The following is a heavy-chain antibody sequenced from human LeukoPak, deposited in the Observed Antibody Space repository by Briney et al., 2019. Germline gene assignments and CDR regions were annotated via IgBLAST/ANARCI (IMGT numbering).Heavy chain of an antibody. CDR1: GYSFTSYW. Sequence: KGGESLKISCKGSGYSFTSYWIGWVRQMPGKGLEWMGIIYPGDSDTRYSPSFQGQVTISADKSISTAYLQWSSLKASDTAMYYCARVRDWNEGDDAFDIWGQGTMVTVSS. V-gene: IGHV5-51*01. CDR2: IYPGDSDT. J-gene: IGHJ3*02. D-gene: IGHD1-1*01. CDR3: ARVRDWNEGDDAFDI.